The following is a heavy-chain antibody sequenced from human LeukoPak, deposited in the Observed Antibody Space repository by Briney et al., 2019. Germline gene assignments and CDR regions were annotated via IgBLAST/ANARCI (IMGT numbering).Heavy chain of an antibody. Sequence: PGRSLRLSCAASGFTFSSYGMHWVRQTPGKGLEWVAVIWYDGSNKYYADSVKGRFTISRDNSKNTLYLQMNSLRAEDTAVYYCARDRAEAGEYYFDYWGQGTLVTVSS. CDR2: IWYDGSNK. CDR3: ARDRAEAGEYYFDY. CDR1: GFTFSSYG. D-gene: IGHD6-13*01. V-gene: IGHV3-33*01. J-gene: IGHJ4*02.